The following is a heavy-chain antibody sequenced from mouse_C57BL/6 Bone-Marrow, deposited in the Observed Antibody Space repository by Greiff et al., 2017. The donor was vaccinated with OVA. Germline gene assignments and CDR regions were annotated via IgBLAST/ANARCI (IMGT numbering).Heavy chain of an antibody. CDR2: ICGAGST. CDR3: AKSYDYDAAWFAY. J-gene: IGHJ3*01. D-gene: IGHD2-4*01. CDR1: GFSLTSYG. Sequence: VKLMESGPGLVAPSQCLSISCTASGFSLTSYGVSWVRQPPGQGLEWLGVICGAGSTTYHSALISSLSTCTDNSKSQVFLKLNSLQTDDTATYYCAKSYDYDAAWFAYWGQGTLVTVSA. V-gene: IGHV2-3*01.